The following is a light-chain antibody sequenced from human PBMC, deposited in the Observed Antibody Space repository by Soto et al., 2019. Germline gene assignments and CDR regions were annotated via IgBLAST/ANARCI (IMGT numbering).Light chain of an antibody. CDR2: DVS. CDR3: SSYTHSSTWV. Sequence: QSALTQPASVSGSPGQSITISCTGTSSDVGGYDYVSWYQQHPGKAPKLMIYDVSIRPSGVSSRFSGSKSGNTASLTISGLQSEDEADYYCSSYTHSSTWVFGGGTKLTVL. V-gene: IGLV2-14*01. CDR1: SSDVGGYDY. J-gene: IGLJ3*02.